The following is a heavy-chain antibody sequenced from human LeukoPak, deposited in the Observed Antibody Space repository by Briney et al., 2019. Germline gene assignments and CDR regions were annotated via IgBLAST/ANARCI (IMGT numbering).Heavy chain of an antibody. D-gene: IGHD3-3*01. Sequence: PGGSLRLSCAASGFTFSSYAMSWVRQAPGKGLEWVSAISGSGGSTYYADSVKGRFTISRDNSKNTLYLQMNSLRAEDTAAYYCAKDQKVLHYDLGYGMDVWGQGTTVTVSS. J-gene: IGHJ6*02. V-gene: IGHV3-23*01. CDR2: ISGSGGST. CDR1: GFTFSSYA. CDR3: AKDQKVLHYDLGYGMDV.